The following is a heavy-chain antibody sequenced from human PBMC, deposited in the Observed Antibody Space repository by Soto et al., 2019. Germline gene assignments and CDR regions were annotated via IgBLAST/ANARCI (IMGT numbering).Heavy chain of an antibody. V-gene: IGHV3-30*01. D-gene: IGHD6-13*01. Sequence: QVQLVESGGGVVQPGWSLRLSCAASGFTFRSYAMDWVRQAPGKGLEWVAVISYDGTNKYYADSVKGRFTISRDNSKNTLSLQMNSLRPEDTAVYYCARGDSNSWSDFWGQGTLVTVSS. CDR2: ISYDGTNK. CDR1: GFTFRSYA. CDR3: ARGDSNSWSDF. J-gene: IGHJ4*02.